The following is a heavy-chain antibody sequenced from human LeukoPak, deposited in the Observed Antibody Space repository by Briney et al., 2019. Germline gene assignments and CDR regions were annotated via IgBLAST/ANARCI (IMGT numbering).Heavy chain of an antibody. CDR3: ARRVRGAHTYYYYYMDV. Sequence: PSETLSLTCTVSGGSISSSSYYWGWIRQPPGKGLEWIGEINHSGSTNYNPSLKSRVTISVDTSKNQFSLKLSSVTAADTAVYYCARRVRGAHTYYYYYMDVWGKGTTVTVSS. J-gene: IGHJ6*03. CDR1: GGSISSSSYY. CDR2: INHSGST. V-gene: IGHV4-39*07. D-gene: IGHD3-10*01.